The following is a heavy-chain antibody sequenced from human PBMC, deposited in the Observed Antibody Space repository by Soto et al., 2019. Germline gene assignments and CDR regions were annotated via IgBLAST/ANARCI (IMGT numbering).Heavy chain of an antibody. J-gene: IGHJ6*02. CDR2: INHSGGT. CDR1: GGSFSGYY. V-gene: IGHV4-34*01. D-gene: IGHD3-9*01. CDR3: ARENYDILTGYQIYGMDV. Sequence: PSETLSLTCAVYGGSFSGYYWSWIRQPPGKGLEWIGEINHSGGTNYNPSLKSRVTISVDASKNQFSLKLSSVTAADTAVYYCARENYDILTGYQIYGMDVWGQGTTVTVSS.